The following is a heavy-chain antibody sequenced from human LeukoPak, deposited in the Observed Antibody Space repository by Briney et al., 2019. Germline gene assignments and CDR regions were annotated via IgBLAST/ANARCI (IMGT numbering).Heavy chain of an antibody. CDR1: GGTFSSYA. CDR2: IIPIFGTA. CDR3: ARGESILVPDY. Sequence: SVNVSCKASGGTFSSYAISWVRQAPGQGLEWMGGIIPIFGTANYAQKFQGRVTITADKSTSTAYMELSSLRSEDTAVYYCARGESILVPDYWGQGTLVTVSS. J-gene: IGHJ4*02. D-gene: IGHD2-2*01. V-gene: IGHV1-69*06.